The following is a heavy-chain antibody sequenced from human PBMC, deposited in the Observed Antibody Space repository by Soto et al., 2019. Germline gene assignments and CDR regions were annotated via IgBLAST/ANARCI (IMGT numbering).Heavy chain of an antibody. CDR2: INPSSGGT. D-gene: IGHD6-13*01. V-gene: IGHV1-2*02. CDR1: GYPLTAKY. CDR3: AKGGRSWKEWFEP. Sequence: ASVKVSCKASGYPLTAKYLHWVRQAPGQGLEWMGWINPSSGGTKEAQKFRGRVTMNRDTSISAAYMELSRLTSDDTAVYYCAKGGRSWKEWFEPWGQGTLVTVX. J-gene: IGHJ5*02.